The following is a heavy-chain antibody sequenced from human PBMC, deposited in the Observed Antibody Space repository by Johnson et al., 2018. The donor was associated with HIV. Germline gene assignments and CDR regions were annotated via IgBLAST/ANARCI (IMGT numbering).Heavy chain of an antibody. CDR3: VRDAFDYRDASGRFGGAGFDI. CDR2: ISSTKNTI. D-gene: IGHD3-16*01. Sequence: QVLLLESGGGLVKPGGSLRLSCAASGFTFSDYYMSWIRKAPGKGLEWVSYISSTKNTIYYADSVKGWISISRDNAKNSLSLQMNSLRAEDTAVYYCVRDAFDYRDASGRFGGAGFDIWGQGTVITVSS. J-gene: IGHJ3*02. CDR1: GFTFSDYY. V-gene: IGHV3-11*04.